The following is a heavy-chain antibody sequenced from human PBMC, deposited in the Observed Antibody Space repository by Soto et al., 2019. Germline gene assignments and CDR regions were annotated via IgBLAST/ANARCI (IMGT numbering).Heavy chain of an antibody. Sequence: EVQLVESGGGLVQPGGSLRLSCAASGFTFSSYSMNWVSQAPGKGLEWVSYISSSSSTIYYADSVKGRFTISRDNAKNSLYLQMNSLRDEYTAVYYCARGSSSWYGGNNWFDPWGQGTLVNVSS. CDR1: GFTFSSYS. D-gene: IGHD6-13*01. CDR3: ARGSSSWYGGNNWFDP. CDR2: ISSSSSTI. J-gene: IGHJ5*02. V-gene: IGHV3-48*02.